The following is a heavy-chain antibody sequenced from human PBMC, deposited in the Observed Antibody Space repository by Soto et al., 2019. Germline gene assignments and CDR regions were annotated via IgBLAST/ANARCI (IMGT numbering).Heavy chain of an antibody. CDR1: GFTVSSTY. V-gene: IGHV3-53*01. J-gene: IGHJ6*02. CDR2: ICGGITT. D-gene: IGHD6-13*01. Sequence: PGGSLRLSCAASGFTVSSTYMTWVRQAPGKGLEWVSVICGGITTSYADSVKGRFTISRDNSKNTVFLQMNSLRGEDTAVYYCARDRIEAAGTPRFNYHYGMDVWGQGTTVTVSS. CDR3: ARDRIEAAGTPRFNYHYGMDV.